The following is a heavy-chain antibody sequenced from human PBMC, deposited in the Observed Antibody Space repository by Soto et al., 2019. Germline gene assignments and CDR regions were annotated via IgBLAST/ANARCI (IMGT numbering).Heavy chain of an antibody. CDR1: GFTFSSYA. Sequence: EVQLLESGGGLVQPGGSLRLSCAASGFTFSSYAMSWVRQAPGKGLEWVSAISGSGGSTYYADSVKGRFTISRDNSKNTLYLQMHSLRAEDTAVYYCAQSPYGPSATWFAPWGQGTPVTVSS. CDR2: ISGSGGST. V-gene: IGHV3-23*01. D-gene: IGHD3-10*01. CDR3: AQSPYGPSATWFAP. J-gene: IGHJ5*02.